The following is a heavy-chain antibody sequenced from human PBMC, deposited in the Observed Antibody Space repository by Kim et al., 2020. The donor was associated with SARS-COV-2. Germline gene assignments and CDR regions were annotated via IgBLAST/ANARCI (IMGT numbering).Heavy chain of an antibody. CDR1: GGSISSSNW. CDR3: ATGDAGIAAAGPEV. D-gene: IGHD6-13*01. CDR2: IYHSGST. Sequence: SETLSLTCAVSGGSISSSNWWSWVRQPPGKGLEWIGEIYHSGSTNYNPSLKSRVTISVDKSKNQFSLKLSSVTAADTAVYYCATGDAGIAAAGPEVWGQGTLVTVSS. V-gene: IGHV4-4*02. J-gene: IGHJ4*02.